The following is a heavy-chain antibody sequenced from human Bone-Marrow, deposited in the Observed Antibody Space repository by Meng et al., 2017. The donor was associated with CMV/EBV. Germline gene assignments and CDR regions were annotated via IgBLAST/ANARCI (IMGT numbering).Heavy chain of an antibody. CDR2: ISYSGRT. V-gene: IGHV4-4*01. J-gene: IGHJ4*02. CDR3: ARSPGYWSLDY. CDR1: GGSISTHYW. Sequence: CPVSGGSISTHYWWSWVRQTPGKGLGWIREISYSGRTKYTPSLKSRVTISVDKTTNHFSLKVASVTAADTGVYFCARSPGYWSLDYWGQGNLVTVSS. D-gene: IGHD2-8*02.